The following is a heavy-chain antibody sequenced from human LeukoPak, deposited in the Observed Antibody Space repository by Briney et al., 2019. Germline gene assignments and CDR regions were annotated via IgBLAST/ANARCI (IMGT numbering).Heavy chain of an antibody. Sequence: SETLSLTCTVSGGSISSGGYYWSWIRQHPGKGLEWIGYIYYSGSTYYNPSLKSRVTISVDTSKNQFSLKLSSVTAADTAVYYCARSTAARPRFDPWGQGTLVTVSS. J-gene: IGHJ5*02. D-gene: IGHD6-13*01. V-gene: IGHV4-31*03. CDR3: ARSTAARPRFDP. CDR2: IYYSGST. CDR1: GGSISSGGYY.